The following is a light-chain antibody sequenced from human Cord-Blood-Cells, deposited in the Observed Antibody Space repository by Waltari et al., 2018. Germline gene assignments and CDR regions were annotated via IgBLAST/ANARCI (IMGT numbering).Light chain of an antibody. Sequence: NFMLTQPHSVSESPGKTVTISCTGSSGSIASNYVQWYQQRPGSAPTTVMYEANPRPSGVPDRFSGSIDSSSNSASLTISGLKTEDEADYYCQSYDSSNWVFGGGTKLTVL. CDR2: EAN. V-gene: IGLV6-57*02. CDR3: QSYDSSNWV. J-gene: IGLJ3*02. CDR1: SGSIASNY.